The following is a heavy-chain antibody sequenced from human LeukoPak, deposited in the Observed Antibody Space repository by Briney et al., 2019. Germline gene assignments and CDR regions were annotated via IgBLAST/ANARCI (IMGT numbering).Heavy chain of an antibody. CDR1: GYTFTNYD. D-gene: IGHD5-12*01. CDR2: MNPNTQNK. J-gene: IGHJ6*03. Sequence: GASVKVSCKASGYTFTNYDITWVRQATGQDLEWMGWMNPNTQNKGYGQRFQDRVSITMNPSINTAYMELSNLRSEDTAIYYCARAQGGFEGAIFSYYMDVWGKGTTVTVS. V-gene: IGHV1-8*01. CDR3: ARAQGGFEGAIFSYYMDV.